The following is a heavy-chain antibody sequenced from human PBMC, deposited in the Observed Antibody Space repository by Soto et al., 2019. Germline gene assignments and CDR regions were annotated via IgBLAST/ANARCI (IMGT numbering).Heavy chain of an antibody. V-gene: IGHV3-23*01. Sequence: GGSLRLSCAASGFTFSSYAMSWVRQAPGKGLEWVSAISGSGGSTYYADSVKGRFTISRDNSKNTLYLQMNSLRAEDTAVYYCAKDITGTTWGTTYPFDYWGQGTLVTVSS. CDR2: ISGSGGST. D-gene: IGHD1-7*01. CDR1: GFTFSSYA. J-gene: IGHJ4*02. CDR3: AKDITGTTWGTTYPFDY.